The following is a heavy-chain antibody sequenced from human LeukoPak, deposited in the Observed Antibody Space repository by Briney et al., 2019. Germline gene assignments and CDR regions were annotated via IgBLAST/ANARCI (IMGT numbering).Heavy chain of an antibody. CDR2: ISSGSSTI. V-gene: IGHV3-48*01. J-gene: IGHJ4*02. Sequence: GGSLRLSCAASGFTFSSYSMNWVRQASGKGLEWVSYISSGSSTIYYADSVKGRFTISRDNAKNSLYLQMNSLRAEDTAVYYCARGGAFDYWGQGTLVTVSS. CDR1: GFTFSSYS. CDR3: ARGGAFDY. D-gene: IGHD1-26*01.